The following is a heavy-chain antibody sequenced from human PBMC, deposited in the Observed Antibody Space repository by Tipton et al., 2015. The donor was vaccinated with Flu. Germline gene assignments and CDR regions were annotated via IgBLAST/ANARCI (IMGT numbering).Heavy chain of an antibody. J-gene: IGHJ5*01. CDR1: GDSMTSTCYY. D-gene: IGHD2-2*02. CDR2: FYYTGDT. CDR3: ARGCGSTSCYNNYFDS. V-gene: IGHV4-39*07. Sequence: TLSLTCIVSGDSMTSTCYYWGWIRQPPGQGLEWIGSFYYTGDTFYMPSLRSRTTISVDMSKKQISLNVTSVTAADSALYFCARGCGSTSCYNNYFDSWGQGTRVIVSS.